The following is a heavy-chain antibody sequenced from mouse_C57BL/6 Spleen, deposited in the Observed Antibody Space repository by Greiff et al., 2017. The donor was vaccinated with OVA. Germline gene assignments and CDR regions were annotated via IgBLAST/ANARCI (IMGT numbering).Heavy chain of an antibody. CDR3: ASQDYFDY. CDR2: ISSGSSTI. Sequence: DVMLVESGGGLVKPGGSLKLSCAASGFSFSDYGMHWVRQAPEKGLEWVAYISSGSSTIYYADTVKGRFTISRDNAKNTLFLQMTSLRSEDTAMYYCASQDYFDYWGQGTTLTVSS. V-gene: IGHV5-17*01. J-gene: IGHJ2*01. CDR1: GFSFSDYG. D-gene: IGHD3-2*02.